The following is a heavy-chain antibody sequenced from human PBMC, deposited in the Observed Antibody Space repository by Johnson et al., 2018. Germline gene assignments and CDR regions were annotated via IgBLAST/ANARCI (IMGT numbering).Heavy chain of an antibody. CDR3: AVGLRGIMGGFYYYYMDV. D-gene: IGHD3-10*01. CDR2: VFYSGDT. V-gene: IGHV4-59*11. J-gene: IGHJ6*03. Sequence: QVQLQESGPGLVKSLETLSLICTICGGSISRHSWSWIRQSPGKGLEWIGNVFYSGDTNYNPSLKSRVTISADTSKNQFSLKLRSVTAADTAMYYCAVGLRGIMGGFYYYYMDVWGKGTTVTVSS. CDR1: GGSISRHS.